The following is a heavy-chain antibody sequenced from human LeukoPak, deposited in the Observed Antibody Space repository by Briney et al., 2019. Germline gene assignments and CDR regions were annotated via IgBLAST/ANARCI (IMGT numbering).Heavy chain of an antibody. Sequence: GGSLRLSCAASGFTFSNTWMNWVRQAPGKGLEWVGRIKSEIGGGATDYAAPVQDRFTISRDDSQATLYLQMNSLKTEDTAVYYCTTGGSVIVAGTRAFDIWGQGTMVTVSS. CDR3: TTGGSVIVAGTRAFDI. CDR2: IKSEIGGGAT. J-gene: IGHJ3*02. CDR1: GFTFSNTW. D-gene: IGHD5-12*01. V-gene: IGHV3-15*07.